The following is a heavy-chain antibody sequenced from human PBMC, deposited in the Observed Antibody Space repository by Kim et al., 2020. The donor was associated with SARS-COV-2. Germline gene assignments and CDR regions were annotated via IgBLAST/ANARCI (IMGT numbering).Heavy chain of an antibody. V-gene: IGHV4-34*01. CDR3: ARGRVGVVPSPILGLGPFWKFYAMDV. Sequence: SETLSLTCAVFGESFSDYHWTWVRRPPGKGLEWIGEINHSGSTNYNASLKSRVTISSDTSKNQFSLKVTSLTAADTAVYYCARGRVGVVPSPILGLGPFWKFYAMDVWGRGATVTVSS. D-gene: IGHD2-2*01. CDR1: GESFSDYH. J-gene: IGHJ6*04. CDR2: INHSGST.